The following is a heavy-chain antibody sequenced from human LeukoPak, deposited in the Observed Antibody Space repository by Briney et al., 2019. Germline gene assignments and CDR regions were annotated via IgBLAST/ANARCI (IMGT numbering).Heavy chain of an antibody. D-gene: IGHD5-18*01. CDR3: ARLYNYGYFFDY. J-gene: IGHJ4*02. CDR2: INPNSGGT. CDR1: GYTFTGYY. Sequence: ASVKVSCKASGYTFTGYYIHWVRQAPGQGLERMGWINPNSGGTNYAQKFQGRVTMTRDTSITTAYMDLSRLRSDDTAVYYCARLYNYGYFFDYWGQGTLVTVSS. V-gene: IGHV1-2*02.